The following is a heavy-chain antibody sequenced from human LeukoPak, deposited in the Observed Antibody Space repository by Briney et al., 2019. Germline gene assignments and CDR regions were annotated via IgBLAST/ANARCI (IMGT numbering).Heavy chain of an antibody. CDR1: GFTFDDYT. Sequence: PGGSLRLSCAVSGFTFDDYTMHWVRQAPGKGLEGVSLISWDGGSTYYADSVKGRFTISRDNSKNSLYLQMNSLRTEDTALYYCATSPETYGSGSYYLDYWGQGTLVTVSS. CDR2: ISWDGGST. D-gene: IGHD3-10*01. CDR3: ATSPETYGSGSYYLDY. J-gene: IGHJ4*02. V-gene: IGHV3-43*01.